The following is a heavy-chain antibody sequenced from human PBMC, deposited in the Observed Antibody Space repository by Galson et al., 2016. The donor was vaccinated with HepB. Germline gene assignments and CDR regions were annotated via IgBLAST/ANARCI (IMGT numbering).Heavy chain of an antibody. CDR1: GFTFDDYA. V-gene: IGHV3-9*01. CDR3: VHNFYSGSYSGSFDR. CDR2: ISWNSDYK. J-gene: IGHJ4*02. Sequence: SLRLSCATSGFTFDDYAMHWVRQGPGKGLEWVAGISWNSDYKGYADSVKGRFTISRDNSKASLYLQMNSLRGDGTAVYHCVHNFYSGSYSGSFDRWGQGTLVTVSS. D-gene: IGHD1-26*01.